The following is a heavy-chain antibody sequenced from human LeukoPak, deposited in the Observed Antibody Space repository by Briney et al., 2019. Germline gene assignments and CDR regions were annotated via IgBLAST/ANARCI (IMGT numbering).Heavy chain of an antibody. Sequence: GASVKVSCKASGYTFTSYYMHWVRQAPGQGLEWMGIINPSSGSTSYSQKFRGRVSMTRDTSTTTVYMEVSSLRSEDTAVYYCAKEARGGSGYTNFDYWGQGTLVTVSS. V-gene: IGHV1-46*01. D-gene: IGHD2-2*02. J-gene: IGHJ4*02. CDR2: INPSSGST. CDR1: GYTFTSYY. CDR3: AKEARGGSGYTNFDY.